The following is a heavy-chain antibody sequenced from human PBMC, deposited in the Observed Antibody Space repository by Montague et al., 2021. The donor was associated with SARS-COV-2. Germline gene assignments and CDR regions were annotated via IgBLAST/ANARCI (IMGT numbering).Heavy chain of an antibody. V-gene: IGHV1-46*01. CDR3: ARDRLPWQQLDNNWFDP. CDR1: GYTFTSYY. J-gene: IGHJ5*02. Sequence: SVKVSCKASGYTFTSYYMHWVRQAPGQGLEWMGIINPSGGSTSYAQKFQGRVTMTRDTSTSTVYMELSSLRSEDTAVYYCARDRLPWQQLDNNWFDPWGQGTLVTVSS. D-gene: IGHD6-13*01. CDR2: INPSGGST.